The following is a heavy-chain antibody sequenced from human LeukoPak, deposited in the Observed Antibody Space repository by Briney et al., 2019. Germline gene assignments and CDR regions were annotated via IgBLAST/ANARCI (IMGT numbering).Heavy chain of an antibody. CDR2: INWNGGST. CDR3: ARDVRGDYGNWYFDL. J-gene: IGHJ2*01. Sequence: GGSLRLSCAASGFTFDDYGMSWVRQAPGKGLEWVSGINWNGGSTGYADSVKGRFTISRDNAKNSLYLQMNSLRAEDTALYYCARDVRGDYGNWYFDLWGRGTLVTVSS. CDR1: GFTFDDYG. D-gene: IGHD4-17*01. V-gene: IGHV3-20*04.